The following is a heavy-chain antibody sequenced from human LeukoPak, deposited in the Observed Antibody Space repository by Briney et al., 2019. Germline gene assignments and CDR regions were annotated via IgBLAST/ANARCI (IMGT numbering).Heavy chain of an antibody. CDR2: INPNSGGT. CDR3: SLSLGDPLTGDP. V-gene: IGHV1-2*02. CDR1: GYTFTGYY. J-gene: IGHJ5*02. Sequence: ASVKVSCKASGYTFTGYYMHWVRQAPVQGLEWMGWINPNSGGTNYAQKFQGRVTMTRDASISTAYMELSRLRSDDTAVYYCSLSLGDPLTGDPWGQGTLVTVSS. D-gene: IGHD3-16*01.